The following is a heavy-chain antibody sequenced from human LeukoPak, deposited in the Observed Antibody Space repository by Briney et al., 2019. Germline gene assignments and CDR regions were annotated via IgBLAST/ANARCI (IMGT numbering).Heavy chain of an antibody. CDR2: IYYSGST. Sequence: SETLSLTCTVSGGSISSTNYYWGWIRQPPGKGLEWIGSIYYSGSTNYNPSLKSRVTISVDKSKNQFSLKLSSVTAADTAVYYCAGDTAMADAFDIWGQGTMVTVSS. V-gene: IGHV4-39*07. J-gene: IGHJ3*02. D-gene: IGHD5-18*01. CDR3: AGDTAMADAFDI. CDR1: GGSISSTNYY.